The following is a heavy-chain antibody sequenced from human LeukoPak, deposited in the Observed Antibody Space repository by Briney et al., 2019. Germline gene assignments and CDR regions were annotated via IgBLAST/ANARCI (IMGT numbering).Heavy chain of an antibody. CDR1: GGSISSYY. CDR2: IYYSGST. D-gene: IGHD6-19*01. J-gene: IGHJ4*02. V-gene: IGHV4-59*08. CDR3: ARWDDSAWAFGS. Sequence: SETLSLTCTVSGGSISSYYWSWIRQPPGKGLEWIGYIYYSGSTDYNPSLKSRVTISVDTSKNQFSLKLASVTAADTAVYFCARWDDSAWAFGSWGPGTLVTVSS.